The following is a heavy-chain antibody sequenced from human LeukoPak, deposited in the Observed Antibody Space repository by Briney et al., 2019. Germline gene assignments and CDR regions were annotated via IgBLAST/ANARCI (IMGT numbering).Heavy chain of an antibody. CDR3: ARGSVFQWLGDY. CDR2: ISSSSSYV. V-gene: IGHV3-21*01. D-gene: IGHD6-19*01. Sequence: GGSLRLSCAASGFTFSSYSMNWVRQAPGKGLEWASSISSSSSYVYYADSVKGRFTISRDNAKNSLYLQMNSLRAEDTAVYYCARGSVFQWLGDYWGQGTLVTVSS. J-gene: IGHJ4*02. CDR1: GFTFSSYS.